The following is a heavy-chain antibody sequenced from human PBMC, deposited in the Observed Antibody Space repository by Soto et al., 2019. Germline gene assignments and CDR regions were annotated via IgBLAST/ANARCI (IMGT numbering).Heavy chain of an antibody. CDR3: AGEWSSIAAAGTEGDY. Sequence: QVQLVQSGAEVKKPGASVKVSCKASGYTFTSYGISWVRQAPGQGLEWMGWISAYNGNTNYAQKFQGRVTMTTDTSTSTAYMELRSLRSDDTAVYYCAGEWSSIAAAGTEGDYWGQGTLVTVSS. V-gene: IGHV1-18*01. CDR1: GYTFTSYG. D-gene: IGHD6-13*01. J-gene: IGHJ4*02. CDR2: ISAYNGNT.